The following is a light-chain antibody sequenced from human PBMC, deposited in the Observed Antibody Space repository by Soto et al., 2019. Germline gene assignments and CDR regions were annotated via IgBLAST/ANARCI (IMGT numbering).Light chain of an antibody. Sequence: QSALTQPASVSGSPGQSITISCTGTNSDVGGYNYVSWYQQHPGKALKLMIYDVSNRPSGVSNRFSGSKSGNTASLTISGLQAEDEADYYCSSYAKSDSWVFGGGTKLTVL. V-gene: IGLV2-14*01. CDR3: SSYAKSDSWV. CDR2: DVS. J-gene: IGLJ3*02. CDR1: NSDVGGYNY.